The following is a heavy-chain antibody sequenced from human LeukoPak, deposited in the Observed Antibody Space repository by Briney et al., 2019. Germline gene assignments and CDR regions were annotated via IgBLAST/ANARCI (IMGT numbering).Heavy chain of an antibody. CDR1: GFTFSSYA. V-gene: IGHV3-23*01. CDR2: ISGSGGST. J-gene: IGHJ6*02. Sequence: GGSLRLSCAASGFTFSSYAMSWVRQAPGKGLEWVSAISGSGGSTYYADSVKGRFTISRDNSKNTLYLQMNSLRAEDTAVYYCAKDPCSGGSRHHRPFHHYYGIDVRGQGTTVTVSS. D-gene: IGHD2-15*01. CDR3: AKDPCSGGSRHHRPFHHYYGIDV.